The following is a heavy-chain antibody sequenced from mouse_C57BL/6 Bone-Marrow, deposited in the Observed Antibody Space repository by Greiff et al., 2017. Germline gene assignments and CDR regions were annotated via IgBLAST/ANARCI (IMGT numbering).Heavy chain of an antibody. Sequence: VHVKQSGTVLARPGASVKMSCKTSGYTFTSYWMHWVKQRPGQGLEWIGAIYPGNSDTSYNQKFKGKAKLTAVTSASTAYMELSILTNEDSAVYYCTRGDYYGSSSSYYFDYWGQGTTLTVSS. V-gene: IGHV1-5*01. CDR1: GYTFTSYW. CDR2: IYPGNSDT. J-gene: IGHJ2*01. D-gene: IGHD1-1*01. CDR3: TRGDYYGSSSSYYFDY.